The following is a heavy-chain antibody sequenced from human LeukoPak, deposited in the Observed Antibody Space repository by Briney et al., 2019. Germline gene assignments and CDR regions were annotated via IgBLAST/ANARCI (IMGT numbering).Heavy chain of an antibody. CDR2: IYTSGNT. CDR1: AGSICSYY. Sequence: SETLSLTCTVSAGSICSYYWSWLRPPPGLGRVWMVPIYTSGNTNHNPSLRSGVTMSVDTPKNQFSLKLSAVTAADTAVYYCARDFHRFGWSGSPSDYWGQGTLVTVYS. V-gene: IGHV4-4*07. D-gene: IGHD3-10*01. J-gene: IGHJ4*02. CDR3: ARDFHRFGWSGSPSDY.